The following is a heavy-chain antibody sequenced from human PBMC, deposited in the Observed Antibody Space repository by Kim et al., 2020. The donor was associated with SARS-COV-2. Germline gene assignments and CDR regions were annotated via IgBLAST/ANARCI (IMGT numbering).Heavy chain of an antibody. J-gene: IGHJ4*02. V-gene: IGHV4-4*09. CDR3: AKMTTGSGWYFDY. Sequence: YNPSLKSRVTISVDTSKNQFSLKLSSVTAADTAVYYCAKMTTGSGWYFDYWGQGTLVTVSS. D-gene: IGHD4-4*01.